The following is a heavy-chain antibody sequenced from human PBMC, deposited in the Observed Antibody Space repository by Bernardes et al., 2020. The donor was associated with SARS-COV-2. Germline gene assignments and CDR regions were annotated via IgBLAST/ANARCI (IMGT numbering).Heavy chain of an antibody. Sequence: GGSLRLSCAASGFTLDTFAMSWVRQVPGRGLEWVSGVSGSGDTYYADAVKGRFTISRDNSKNILFLQMNDLRAEDTAVFYCVRSAGMDVWGQGTMVTVSS. CDR3: VRSAGMDV. CDR2: VSGSGDT. V-gene: IGHV3-23*01. CDR1: GFTLDTFA. J-gene: IGHJ6*02.